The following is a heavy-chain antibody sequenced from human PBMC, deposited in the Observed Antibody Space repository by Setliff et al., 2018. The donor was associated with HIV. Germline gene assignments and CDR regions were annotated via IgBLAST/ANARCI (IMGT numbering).Heavy chain of an antibody. CDR3: ARDNYYDSSGIDY. D-gene: IGHD3-22*01. CDR2: IYSSGST. J-gene: IGHJ4*02. V-gene: IGHV4-4*07. CDR1: GGSINSYY. Sequence: PSETLSLTCTVSGGSINSYYWSWIRQPAGKGLEWIGRIYSSGSTNYNPSLKSRITISIDTSKNRFSLKLSSVTAADTAVYYCARDNYYDSSGIDYWGQGTLVTVSS.